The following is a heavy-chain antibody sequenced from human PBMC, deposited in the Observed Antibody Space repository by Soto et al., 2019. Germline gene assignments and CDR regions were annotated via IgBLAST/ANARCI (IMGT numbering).Heavy chain of an antibody. Sequence: GGSLRLSCAASGFTFSSYAMSWVRQAPGKGLEWVSFISGSGSNTYYADSVKGRFTISRDNSKNTLYLQMNSLRAEDTAVYYCARDLSGDYGALDTWGQGTMVTVSS. CDR3: ARDLSGDYGALDT. CDR2: ISGSGSNT. CDR1: GFTFSSYA. V-gene: IGHV3-23*01. J-gene: IGHJ3*02. D-gene: IGHD4-17*01.